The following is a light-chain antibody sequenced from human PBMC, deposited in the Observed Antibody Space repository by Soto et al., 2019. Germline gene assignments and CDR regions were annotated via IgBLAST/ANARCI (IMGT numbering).Light chain of an antibody. V-gene: IGLV2-14*03. J-gene: IGLJ2*01. Sequence: QSALTQPAYVSGSPGQSITISCTGTSSDFGGYKYVSWYQQHPGKAPKLMIYDVSNRPSGVSNRFSGSKSGNTASLTISGLQAEDEADYYCSSYTSSSTLPVFGGGTKLTVL. CDR3: SSYTSSSTLPV. CDR1: SSDFGGYKY. CDR2: DVS.